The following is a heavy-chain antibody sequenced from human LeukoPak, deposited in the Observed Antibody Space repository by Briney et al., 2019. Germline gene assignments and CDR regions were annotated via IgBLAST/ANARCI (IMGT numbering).Heavy chain of an antibody. CDR2: IVPIFGTA. CDR1: GGTFSSYA. CDR3: ARGLTYYYDSSGYYDAFDI. Sequence: ASVKVSCKASGGTFSSYAISWVRQAPGQGLEWMGGIVPIFGTANYAQKFQGRVTMTRNTSISTAYMELSSLRSEDTAVYYCARGLTYYYDSSGYYDAFDIWGQGTMVTVSS. D-gene: IGHD3-22*01. J-gene: IGHJ3*02. V-gene: IGHV1-69*05.